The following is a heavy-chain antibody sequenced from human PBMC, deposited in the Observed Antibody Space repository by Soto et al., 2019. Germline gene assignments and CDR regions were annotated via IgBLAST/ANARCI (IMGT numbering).Heavy chain of an antibody. CDR1: DFTFSSYW. Sequence: EVQLVESGGAWFQPGGPLSLSCAASDFTFSSYWMSWVRQAPGKGLEWVANIKQDGRENYYVDSVRGRFTISRDNAKNSLYLQMNSLRAEDTAVYYCARPWPSSWLGDNWFDPWGQGTLVTVSS. CDR3: ARPWPSSWLGDNWFDP. V-gene: IGHV3-7*03. D-gene: IGHD6-13*01. CDR2: IKQDGREN. J-gene: IGHJ5*02.